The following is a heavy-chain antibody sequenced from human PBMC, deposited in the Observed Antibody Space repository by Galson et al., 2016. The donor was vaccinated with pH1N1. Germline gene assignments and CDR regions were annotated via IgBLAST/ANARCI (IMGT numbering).Heavy chain of an antibody. Sequence: SVKVSCKASGGTFSTYVIIWVRQAPGQGLEWMGRIVPITGVTNYAQKFQDRVTITADESTSTAYMELSSLRSEDTGVYYCAPGGDDYGGNPRWFDPWGQGTLVTVSS. CDR2: IVPITGVT. CDR1: GGTFSTYV. CDR3: APGGDDYGGNPRWFDP. V-gene: IGHV1-69*04. J-gene: IGHJ5*02. D-gene: IGHD4-23*01.